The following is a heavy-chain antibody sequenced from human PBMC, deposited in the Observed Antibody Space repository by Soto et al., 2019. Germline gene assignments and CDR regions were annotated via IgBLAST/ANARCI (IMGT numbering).Heavy chain of an antibody. D-gene: IGHD3-3*01. J-gene: IGHJ6*03. CDR3: ARGTSYYDFWSGSLSNYYYYYYMDV. Sequence: TLSLNCTVSGGSISSYYWSWIRQPPGKGLEWIGYIYCSGSTNYNPSLKSRVTISVDTSKNQFSLKLSSVTAADTAVYYCARGTSYYDFWSGSLSNYYYYYYMDVWGKGTTVTVSS. CDR2: IYCSGST. V-gene: IGHV4-59*01. CDR1: GGSISSYY.